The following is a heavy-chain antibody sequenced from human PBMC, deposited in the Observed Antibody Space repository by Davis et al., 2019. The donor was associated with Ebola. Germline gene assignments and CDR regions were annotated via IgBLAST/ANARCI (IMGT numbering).Heavy chain of an antibody. V-gene: IGHV4-34*01. CDR1: GGSFSGYW. J-gene: IGHJ6*02. CDR3: ARVGGSYLRYGMDV. CDR2: INHSGST. Sequence: MPSETLSLTCAVYGGSFSGYWWSWIRQPPGKGLEWIGEINHSGSTNYNPSLKSRVTISVDTSKNQFSLKLSSVTAADTAVYYCARVGGSYLRYGMDVWGQGTTVTVSS. D-gene: IGHD1-26*01.